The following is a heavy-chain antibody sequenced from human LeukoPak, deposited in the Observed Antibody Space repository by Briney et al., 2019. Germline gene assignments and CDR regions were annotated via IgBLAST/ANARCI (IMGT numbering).Heavy chain of an antibody. J-gene: IGHJ4*02. Sequence: GGSLRLSCAASGFTFSSYAMSWVRQAPGKGLEWVSAISGSGGSTYYADSVKGRFTISRDNSKNTPYLQMNSLRAEDTAVYYCAKDLEGRGYSYGIDYWGQGTLVTVSS. V-gene: IGHV3-23*01. D-gene: IGHD5-18*01. CDR1: GFTFSSYA. CDR2: ISGSGGST. CDR3: AKDLEGRGYSYGIDY.